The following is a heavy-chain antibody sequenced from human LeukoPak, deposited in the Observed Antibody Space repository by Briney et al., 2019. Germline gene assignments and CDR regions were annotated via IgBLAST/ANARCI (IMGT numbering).Heavy chain of an antibody. CDR2: IYPGDSDT. V-gene: IGHV5-51*01. CDR1: GYSFTSYW. Sequence: GAALKISCKGAGYSFTSYWIGWGRRMRGKGGGWMGIIYPGDSDTRYSPSFQGQVTISADKSITTAYLQWSSLKASDTAMYYCARRYYYGSGSSYFDYWGQGTLVTVSS. J-gene: IGHJ4*02. CDR3: ARRYYYGSGSSYFDY. D-gene: IGHD3-10*01.